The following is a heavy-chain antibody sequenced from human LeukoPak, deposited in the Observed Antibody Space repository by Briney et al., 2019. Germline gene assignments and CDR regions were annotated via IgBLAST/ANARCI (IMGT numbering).Heavy chain of an antibody. CDR2: ISGYNGDT. V-gene: IGHV1-18*01. CDR1: GYTFTNYD. D-gene: IGHD2-15*01. J-gene: IGHJ3*01. CDR3: ARAGYCGDGGCRGGSAFDV. Sequence: VASVKVSCKTSGYTFTNYDIYWVRQAPGQGLECMGWISGYNGDTKYAQVLQGRFTVTTDTSTRTVYMELRSLTSDDTAVYYCARAGYCGDGGCRGGSAFDVWGQGTMVTVSS.